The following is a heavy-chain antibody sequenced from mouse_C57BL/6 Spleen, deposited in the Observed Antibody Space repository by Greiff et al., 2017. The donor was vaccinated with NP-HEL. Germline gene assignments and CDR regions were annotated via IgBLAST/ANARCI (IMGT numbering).Heavy chain of an antibody. CDR1: GYSITSGYY. Sequence: VQLKESGPGLVKPSQSLSLTCSVTGYSITSGYYWNWIRQFPGNKLEWMGYISYDGSNNYNPSLKNRISITRDTSKNQFFLKLNSVTTEDTATYYCARENYGNYVEWGQGTLVTVSA. D-gene: IGHD2-1*01. CDR2: ISYDGSN. V-gene: IGHV3-6*01. J-gene: IGHJ3*02. CDR3: ARENYGNYVE.